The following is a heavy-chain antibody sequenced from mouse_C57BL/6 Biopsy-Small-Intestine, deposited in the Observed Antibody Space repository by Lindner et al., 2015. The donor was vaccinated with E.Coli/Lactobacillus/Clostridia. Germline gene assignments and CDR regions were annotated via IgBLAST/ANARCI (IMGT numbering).Heavy chain of an antibody. CDR1: GFSLTSYG. Sequence: VQLQESGPGLVAPSQSLSITCTVSGFSLTSYGVHWVRQPPGKGLEWLVVIWSDGSTNYHSALISRLSISKDNFKSQVFLKLNSLQTDNTATYYCAKGDYDYDYAMDYWGQGTSVTVSS. J-gene: IGHJ4*01. V-gene: IGHV2-3*01. CDR2: IWSDGST. CDR3: AKGDYDYDYAMDY. D-gene: IGHD2-4*01.